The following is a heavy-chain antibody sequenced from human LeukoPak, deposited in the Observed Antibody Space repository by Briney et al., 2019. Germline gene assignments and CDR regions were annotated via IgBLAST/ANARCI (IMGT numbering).Heavy chain of an antibody. J-gene: IGHJ5*02. V-gene: IGHV4-34*01. CDR3: ARGPALWFGESRLYNWFDP. CDR1: GGSFSGYY. Sequence: SETLSLTCAVYGGSFSGYYWSWIRQPPGKGLEWIGEINHSGSTNYNPSLKSRVTISVDTSKNQFSLKLSSVTAADTAVYYCARGPALWFGESRLYNWFDPWGQGTLVTVSS. D-gene: IGHD3-10*01. CDR2: INHSGST.